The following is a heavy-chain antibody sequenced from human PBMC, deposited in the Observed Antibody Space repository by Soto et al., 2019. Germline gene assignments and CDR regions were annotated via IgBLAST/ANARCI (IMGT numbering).Heavy chain of an antibody. CDR1: GYTFTSYG. CDR3: AARSPAFDY. V-gene: IGHV1-18*01. Sequence: QVQLVQSGPEVKKPGASVKVSCKTSGYTFTSYGISWVRQAPGQGLEWMGWITTDKGKTTYAQKFQGRVTMTTDTSTNTAYMEMRRLRSDGTAVYYCAARSPAFDYWGQGTLVTVSS. CDR2: ITTDKGKT. J-gene: IGHJ4*02.